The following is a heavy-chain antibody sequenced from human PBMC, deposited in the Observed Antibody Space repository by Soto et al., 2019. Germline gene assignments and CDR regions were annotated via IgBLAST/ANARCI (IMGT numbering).Heavy chain of an antibody. D-gene: IGHD1-7*01. Sequence: GASVKVSCKASGYAFTSYDINWVRQATGQGLEWMGWMNPNSGNTGYAQKFQGRVTMTRNTSISTAYMELSSLRSEDTAVYYCARDRKTGTTNDYWGQGTLVTVSS. V-gene: IGHV1-8*01. CDR1: GYAFTSYD. J-gene: IGHJ4*02. CDR3: ARDRKTGTTNDY. CDR2: MNPNSGNT.